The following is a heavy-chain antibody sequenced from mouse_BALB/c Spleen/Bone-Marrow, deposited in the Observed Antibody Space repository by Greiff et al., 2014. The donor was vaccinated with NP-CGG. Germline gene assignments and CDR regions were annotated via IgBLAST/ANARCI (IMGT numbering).Heavy chain of an antibody. Sequence: QVPLQESGPGLVQPSQSLSITCTASGFSLSSYCVHWVRQIPGKGLGWLGMIWSGGSKDYNAAFISRLTISKDNSKSQVFFKMTSLQANDTAIYYCARNHRGYYFDYWGQGTTLTVSS. D-gene: IGHD3-1*01. CDR2: IWSGGSK. CDR1: GFSLSSYC. CDR3: ARNHRGYYFDY. V-gene: IGHV2-2*02. J-gene: IGHJ2*01.